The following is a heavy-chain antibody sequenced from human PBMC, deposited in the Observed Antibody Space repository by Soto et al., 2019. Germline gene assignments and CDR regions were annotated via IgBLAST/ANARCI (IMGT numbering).Heavy chain of an antibody. CDR2: INAGNGNT. V-gene: IGHV1-3*01. J-gene: IGHJ6*02. Sequence: ASVKLSCKASGYTFTSYAMHWVRQAPGQRLEWMGWINAGNGNTKYSKKFQGRVTITRDTSASTAYMELSSLRSEDTAVYYCARDSGGMYVWGQGTTVTVSS. CDR1: GYTFTSYA. CDR3: ARDSGGMYV.